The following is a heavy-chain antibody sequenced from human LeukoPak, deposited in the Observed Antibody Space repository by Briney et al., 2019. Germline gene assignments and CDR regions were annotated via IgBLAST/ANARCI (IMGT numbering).Heavy chain of an antibody. Sequence: GGSVTLSCAASGLPYSSYAMRWVRPAPGKGVEWVSVIYSGGSTYYADPVKGRFTISRDNSKNTLYLQKNSLRAADTAVYYCARDTVQHLAYGSGSCWGQGTLVTVSS. CDR2: IYSGGST. J-gene: IGHJ4*02. CDR1: GLPYSSYA. CDR3: ARDTVQHLAYGSGSC. D-gene: IGHD3-10*01. V-gene: IGHV3-66*01.